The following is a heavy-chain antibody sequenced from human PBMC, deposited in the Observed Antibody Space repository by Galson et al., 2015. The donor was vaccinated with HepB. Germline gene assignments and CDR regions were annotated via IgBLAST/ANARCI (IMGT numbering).Heavy chain of an antibody. CDR3: ARRTVVPAAVVDAFDI. Sequence: QVQLQESGPGLVKPSETLSLTCTVSGGSISTYYWSWIRQPPGKGLEWIGYIYDTGSTKYNPSLKSRVTVSLDRSKNQFSLKVTSVTTADTAVYYCARRTVVPAAVVDAFDIWGQGTVVTVSS. D-gene: IGHD2-2*01. CDR2: IYDTGST. J-gene: IGHJ3*02. CDR1: GGSISTYY. V-gene: IGHV4-59*01.